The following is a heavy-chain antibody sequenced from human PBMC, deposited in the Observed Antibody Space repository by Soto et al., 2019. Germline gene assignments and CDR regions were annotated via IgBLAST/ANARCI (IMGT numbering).Heavy chain of an antibody. J-gene: IGHJ1*01. V-gene: IGHV3-30*18. D-gene: IGHD2-2*01. CDR2: ISYDGGYT. CDR1: VFTFSTYG. Sequence: GGSLRLSCAASVFTFSTYGMYLVRQAPGKGLECVAIISYDGGYTYYADSVKGRFTISGYNSKNTLYLQMNSLRAEDTAVYWCAKDHSTPEPGYSQNWGQGTLVTVSS. CDR3: AKDHSTPEPGYSQN.